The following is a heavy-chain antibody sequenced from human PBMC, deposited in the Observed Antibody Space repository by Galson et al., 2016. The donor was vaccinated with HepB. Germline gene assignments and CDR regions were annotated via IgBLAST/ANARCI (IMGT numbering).Heavy chain of an antibody. V-gene: IGHV3-30*18. Sequence: SLRLSCAASGFTFSYYGMHWVRQAPGKGLEWVSFISYDGSYKSYADSVKGRFTISRDNSKNTLDLQMNSLRPDDTAVYYCVKRLSGDYAIGDDWGQGTLVTVSS. CDR3: VKRLSGDYAIGDD. J-gene: IGHJ4*02. CDR1: GFTFSYYG. CDR2: ISYDGSYK. D-gene: IGHD4-17*01.